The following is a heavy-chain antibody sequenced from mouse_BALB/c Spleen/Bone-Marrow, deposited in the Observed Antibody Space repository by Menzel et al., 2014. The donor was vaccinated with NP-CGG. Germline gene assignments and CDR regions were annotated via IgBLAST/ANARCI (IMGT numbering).Heavy chain of an antibody. V-gene: IGHV1-4*01. J-gene: IGHJ4*01. D-gene: IGHD1-1*01. CDR1: GYTFTTYT. CDR3: AIRYYAMDY. CDR2: IIPSSGYT. Sequence: QVQLKQSGAELARPGASVKMSCKASGYTFTTYTIHWMRQRPGQGLEWIGYIIPSSGYTNYNQKFKDKATLTADKSSSTACMQLSGLTPEDSAVYYCAIRYYAMDYWGQGTSVTVSS.